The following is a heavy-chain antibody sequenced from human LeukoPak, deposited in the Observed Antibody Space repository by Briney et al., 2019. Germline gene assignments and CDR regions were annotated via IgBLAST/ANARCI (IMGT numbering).Heavy chain of an antibody. CDR1: GGSFSGYY. V-gene: IGHV4-34*01. Sequence: SETLSLTCAVYGGSFSGYYWSWIRQPPGKGLEWIGEINHSGSTNYNPSLKSRVTISVDTSKNQFSLKLSSVTAADTAVYYCARGRQGMATIFGYYYYMDVWGKGTTVTISS. CDR3: ARGRQGMATIFGYYYYMDV. CDR2: INHSGST. D-gene: IGHD5-24*01. J-gene: IGHJ6*03.